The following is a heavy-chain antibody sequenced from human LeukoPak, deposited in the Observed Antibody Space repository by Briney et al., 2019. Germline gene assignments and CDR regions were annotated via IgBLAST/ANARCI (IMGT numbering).Heavy chain of an antibody. V-gene: IGHV3-33*01. CDR1: GFTFSSFG. D-gene: IGHD6-13*01. CDR3: TRDFGQLALDY. CDR2: IWYDGSNT. Sequence: GGSLRLSCVASGFTFSSFGMHWVRQAPGKGLEWVALIWYDGSNTYYADFVKGRFTISRDNSKNTLYLQMNSLRAEDTAVYYCTRDFGQLALDYWGQETLVTVSS. J-gene: IGHJ4*02.